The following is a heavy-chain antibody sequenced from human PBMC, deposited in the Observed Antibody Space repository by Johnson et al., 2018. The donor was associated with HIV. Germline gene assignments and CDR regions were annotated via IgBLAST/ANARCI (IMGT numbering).Heavy chain of an antibody. Sequence: QVQLVESGGGVVQPGRSLRLSCAASGFTFSDHAMHWVRQAPGKGLEWVSYLSSSGNTIYYADSVQGRFIISRDNTKNSLYLQMNRLRAEDTAVYYCARSGYGSGSTHDAFDIWGQGTMVTVSS. CDR3: ARSGYGSGSTHDAFDI. CDR2: LSSSGNTI. V-gene: IGHV3-11*01. J-gene: IGHJ3*02. CDR1: GFTFSDHA. D-gene: IGHD3-10*01.